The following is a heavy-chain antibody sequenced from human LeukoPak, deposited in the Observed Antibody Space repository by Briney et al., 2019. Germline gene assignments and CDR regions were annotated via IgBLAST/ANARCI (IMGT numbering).Heavy chain of an antibody. CDR2: TIPIFGTA. D-gene: IGHD3-3*01. Sequence: SVKVSFKASGGSFRIYAINWVRQAPGQGLEWMGTTIPIFGTANYAQKLQGRVTMTTDTSTSTAYMELRSLRSDDTAVYYCARSLPITPFDPWGQGTLVTVSS. V-gene: IGHV1-69*05. J-gene: IGHJ5*02. CDR1: GGSFRIYA. CDR3: ARSLPITPFDP.